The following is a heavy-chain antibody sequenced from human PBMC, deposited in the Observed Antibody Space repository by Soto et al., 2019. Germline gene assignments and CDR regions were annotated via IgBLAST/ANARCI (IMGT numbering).Heavy chain of an antibody. V-gene: IGHV3-15*07. CDR1: GLIFSNAW. CDR2: IRAQADGGST. Sequence: GGSLRLSCAASGLIFSNAWMNWVRQAPGKGLEWVGRIRAQADGGSTEYAAPVKGRFTISRDDSKDMVYLQMNSLETEDTAVYYCATRPPTGQWLKNIALDYWGLGTLVTVSS. CDR3: ATRPPTGQWLKNIALDY. J-gene: IGHJ4*02. D-gene: IGHD6-19*01.